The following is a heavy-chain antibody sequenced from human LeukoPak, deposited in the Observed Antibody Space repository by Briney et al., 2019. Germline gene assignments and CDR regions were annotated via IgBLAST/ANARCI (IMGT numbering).Heavy chain of an antibody. Sequence: PGGSLRFSCAASGFTFSSYEMNWVRQAPGKGLEWVSYISGSGSTIYADSVKGRFTSSRDNAKNSLYLQMNSLRAEDTAVYYCARMTTVTHYWGQGTLVTVSS. J-gene: IGHJ4*02. CDR1: GFTFSSYE. V-gene: IGHV3-48*03. D-gene: IGHD4-17*01. CDR2: ISGSGSTI. CDR3: ARMTTVTHY.